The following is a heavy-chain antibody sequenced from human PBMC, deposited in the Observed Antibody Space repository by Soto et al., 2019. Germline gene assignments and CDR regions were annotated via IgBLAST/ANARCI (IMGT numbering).Heavy chain of an antibody. CDR1: GFTFSSYA. CDR2: ISSDGSNK. Sequence: GSLRLSCAASGFTFSSYAMHWVRQAPCKGLEWVAVISSDGSNKYYADSVKGRFTISRDNYKNTLYLQMNSLRAEDTAVYYCASPYSSGWYYYGMDVWGQGTTVTVSS. D-gene: IGHD6-19*01. CDR3: ASPYSSGWYYYGMDV. J-gene: IGHJ6*02. V-gene: IGHV3-30-3*01.